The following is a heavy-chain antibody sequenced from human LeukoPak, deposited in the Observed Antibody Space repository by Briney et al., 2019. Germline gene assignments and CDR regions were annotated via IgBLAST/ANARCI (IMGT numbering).Heavy chain of an antibody. CDR3: ASLGGPTPALYYFDY. J-gene: IGHJ4*02. CDR2: IYYSGST. CDR1: GGSISSSSYY. V-gene: IGHV4-39*07. D-gene: IGHD1-26*01. Sequence: PSETLSLTCTLSGGSISSSSYYWGWIRQPPGKGLEWIGSIYYSGSTYYNPSLKSRVTISVDTSKNQFSLKLSSVTAADTAVYYCASLGGPTPALYYFDYWGQGTLVTVSS.